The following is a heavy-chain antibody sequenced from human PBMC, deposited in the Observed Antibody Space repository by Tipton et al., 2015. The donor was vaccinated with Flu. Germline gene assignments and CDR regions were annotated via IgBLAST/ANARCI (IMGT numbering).Heavy chain of an antibody. CDR3: ARKVANGGLWEPLDY. J-gene: IGHJ4*01. CDR1: GGSFSSYY. D-gene: IGHD7-27*01. CDR2: INHSGTT. V-gene: IGHV4-34*01. Sequence: TLSLTCAVYGGSFSSYYWSWIRQPPGKGLEWVGEINHSGTTNYNPSLTSRVTISADTSKKQFSLRLTSVTAADTAVYYCARKVANGGLWEPLDYWGHGTLVTVSS.